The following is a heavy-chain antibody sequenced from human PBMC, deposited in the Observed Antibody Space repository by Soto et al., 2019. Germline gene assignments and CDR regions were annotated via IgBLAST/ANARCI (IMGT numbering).Heavy chain of an antibody. J-gene: IGHJ4*02. Sequence: PSETLSLTCSVSDDSINSDKDYWGWIRQPPRKGLEWIGSIYYRGNAYYNPSLQTLVTISLDKSKSQFSLKLNSVTAADSAVYFCARLEGLATISYYFDFWGPGALVTVSS. CDR1: DDSINSDKDY. V-gene: IGHV4-39*01. CDR2: IYYRGNA. CDR3: ARLEGLATISYYFDF. D-gene: IGHD5-12*01.